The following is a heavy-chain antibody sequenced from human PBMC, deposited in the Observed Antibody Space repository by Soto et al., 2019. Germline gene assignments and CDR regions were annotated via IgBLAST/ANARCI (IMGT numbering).Heavy chain of an antibody. CDR2: IRNKGNDYST. V-gene: IGHV3-72*01. J-gene: IGHJ4*02. D-gene: IGHD3-9*01. CDR1: GFTFSDHI. CDR3: VQVRQTPTWLFDY. Sequence: EVQLVESGGGLVQPGGSLRLSCVDSGFTFSDHIMHWVRQAPGKGLEWVGLIRNKGNDYSTEYATSVKGRFTISRDDSKNSLYLYMSSLKTEDTAVYYCVQVRQTPTWLFDYWGQGTLATVSS.